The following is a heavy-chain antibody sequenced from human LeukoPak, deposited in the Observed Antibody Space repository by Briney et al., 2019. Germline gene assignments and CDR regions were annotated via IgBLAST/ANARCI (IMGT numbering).Heavy chain of an antibody. CDR3: AKDTRYSYGYGMDV. CDR2: ITWNSGST. J-gene: IGHJ6*02. D-gene: IGHD5-18*01. Sequence: GRSLRLSCAASGFTFDDYAMNWLRQAPGKGLEWVSGITWNSGSTGYADSVKGRFTISRDNAKNSLYLQMNSLRAEDTALYYCAKDTRYSYGYGMDVWGQGTTVTVSS. CDR1: GFTFDDYA. V-gene: IGHV3-9*01.